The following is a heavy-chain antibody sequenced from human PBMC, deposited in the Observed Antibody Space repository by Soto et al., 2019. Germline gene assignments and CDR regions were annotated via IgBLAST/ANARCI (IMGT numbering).Heavy chain of an antibody. V-gene: IGHV3-23*01. CDR1: GFTFSSYA. D-gene: IGHD3-9*01. J-gene: IGHJ3*02. CDR3: AKSQNYDILTGPEDAFDI. Sequence: GGSLRLSCAAYGFTFSSYAMSWVRQAPGKGLEWVSAISGSGGSTYYADSVKGRFTISRDNSKNTLYLQMNSLRAEDTAVYYCAKSQNYDILTGPEDAFDIWGQGTMVTVSS. CDR2: ISGSGGST.